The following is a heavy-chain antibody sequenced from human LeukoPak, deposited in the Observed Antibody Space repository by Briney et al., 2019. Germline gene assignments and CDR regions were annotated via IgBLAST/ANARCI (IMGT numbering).Heavy chain of an antibody. CDR3: ASPYCSSTSCYTPTSFDY. CDR2: IIPIFGTA. V-gene: IGHV1-69*13. J-gene: IGHJ4*02. CDR1: GGTFSSYA. Sequence: SVKVSCKASGGTFSSYAISWVRQAPGQGLEWMGGIIPIFGTANYAQKFQGRVTITADESTSTAYMELSSLRSEDTAVYYCASPYCSSTSCYTPTSFDYWGQGTLVTVSS. D-gene: IGHD2-2*02.